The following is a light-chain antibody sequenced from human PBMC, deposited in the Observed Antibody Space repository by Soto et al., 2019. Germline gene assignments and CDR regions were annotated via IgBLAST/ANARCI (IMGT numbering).Light chain of an antibody. V-gene: IGLV2-14*03. CDR1: ISDVGTYDY. J-gene: IGLJ1*01. CDR3: SSQTITNTRV. Sequence: QSALTQPDSVSGSPGQSIAISCTGTISDVGTYDYASWYQQHPNRAPKLMIYEVRNRPSGVSNRFSGSKSVNTATLTISGLQAEDEADYYCSSQTITNTRVFGTGTKLTVL. CDR2: EVR.